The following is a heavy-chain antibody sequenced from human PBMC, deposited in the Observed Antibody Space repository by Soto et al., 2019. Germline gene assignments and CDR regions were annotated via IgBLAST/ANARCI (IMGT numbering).Heavy chain of an antibody. CDR3: AKFYTPVPQWLVLSGAFDI. J-gene: IGHJ3*02. V-gene: IGHV3-23*01. Sequence: GGSLRLSCAASGFTFSSYAMSWVRQAPGKGLEWVSAISGSGGSTYYADSVKGRFTISRDNSKNTLYLQMNSLRAEDTAIYYCAKFYTPVPQWLVLSGAFDIWGQGTMVTVSS. CDR2: ISGSGGST. D-gene: IGHD6-19*01. CDR1: GFTFSSYA.